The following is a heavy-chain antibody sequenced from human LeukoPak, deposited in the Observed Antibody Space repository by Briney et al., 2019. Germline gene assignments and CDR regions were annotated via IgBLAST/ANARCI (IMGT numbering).Heavy chain of an antibody. V-gene: IGHV3-33*01. J-gene: IGHJ4*02. CDR3: ARDRLGAGSEGFDY. CDR2: IRYDGSNK. D-gene: IGHD1-26*01. Sequence: PGGSLRLSCAASGFTFSSYGMHWVRQAPGKGLEWVAVIRYDGSNKYSADSVKGRFTISRDNSKNTLYLQMNSLRAEDTAVYYCARDRLGAGSEGFDYWGQGTLVTVSS. CDR1: GFTFSSYG.